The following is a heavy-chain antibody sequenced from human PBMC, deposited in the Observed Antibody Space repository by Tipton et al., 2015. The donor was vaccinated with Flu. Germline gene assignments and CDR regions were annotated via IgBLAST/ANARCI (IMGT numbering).Heavy chain of an antibody. D-gene: IGHD6-19*01. V-gene: IGHV4-59*02. CDR1: GGFVSSYY. CDR3: ARVFLGSGWPYYFDY. Sequence: TLSLTCTVSGGFVSSYYWNWVRQVPGKGLEWIGYIYNNQYTKYNPSLKSRVTVSVDPSMSQFSLRLTSVTVADTAVYYCARVFLGSGWPYYFDYWGQGTLVTVSS. CDR2: IYNNQYT. J-gene: IGHJ4*02.